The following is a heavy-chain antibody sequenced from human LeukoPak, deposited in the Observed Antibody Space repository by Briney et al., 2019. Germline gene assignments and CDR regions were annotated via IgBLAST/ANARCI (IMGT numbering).Heavy chain of an antibody. Sequence: PGGSLRLSCAASRFTFSTYAMSWVRQATGRGREWVSAISGSSDTTYYADSVKGRFTISRDNSKNTLYLQMNSLRAEDTAVYYCANREGGYTYDPFDYWGQGTLVTVSS. CDR3: ANREGGYTYDPFDY. CDR2: ISGSSDTT. D-gene: IGHD5-18*01. J-gene: IGHJ4*02. V-gene: IGHV3-23*01. CDR1: RFTFSTYA.